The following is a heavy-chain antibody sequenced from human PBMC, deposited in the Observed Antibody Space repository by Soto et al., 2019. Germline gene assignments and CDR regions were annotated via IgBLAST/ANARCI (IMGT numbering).Heavy chain of an antibody. CDR3: AYAPSVATNWFDP. J-gene: IGHJ5*02. Sequence: QVQLQESGPGLVKPSGTLSLTCAVSGGSISSSNWWSWVRQPPGKGLEWIGEIYHSGSTNYNPSLKHRVPLSVDKSRNHFSLKLSSVTAADTAVYSSAYAPSVATNWFDPWGQGTLVTVSS. D-gene: IGHD2-15*01. V-gene: IGHV4-4*02. CDR2: IYHSGST. CDR1: GGSISSSNW.